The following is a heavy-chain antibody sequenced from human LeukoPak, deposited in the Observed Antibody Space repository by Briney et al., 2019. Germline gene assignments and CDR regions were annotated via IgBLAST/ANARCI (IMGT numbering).Heavy chain of an antibody. D-gene: IGHD1-26*01. CDR1: GFTFNRFY. Sequence: PGGSLRLSCSASGFTFNRFYLHWVRQAPGKGLEFVSHISSNGATTYYADSVKGRFTISRDNSKNTLYLQMNSLRAEDTAVYYCAKEHQGVGAYYYYYGMDVWGQGTTVTVSS. CDR3: AKEHQGVGAYYYYYGMDV. CDR2: ISSNGATT. J-gene: IGHJ6*02. V-gene: IGHV3-64*04.